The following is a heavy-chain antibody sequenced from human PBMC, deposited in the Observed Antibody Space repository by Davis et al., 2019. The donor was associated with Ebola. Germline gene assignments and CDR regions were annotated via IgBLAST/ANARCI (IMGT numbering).Heavy chain of an antibody. Sequence: ASVKVSCKASGYTFTGYYMHWVRQAPGQGLEWMGIINPSGGSTSYAQKFQGRVTMTRDTSTSTVYMELSSLRSEDTAVYYCARGGYDYGDYYYYYGMDVWGQGTTVTVSS. V-gene: IGHV1-46*01. CDR1: GYTFTGYY. CDR2: INPSGGST. J-gene: IGHJ6*02. CDR3: ARGGYDYGDYYYYYGMDV. D-gene: IGHD4-17*01.